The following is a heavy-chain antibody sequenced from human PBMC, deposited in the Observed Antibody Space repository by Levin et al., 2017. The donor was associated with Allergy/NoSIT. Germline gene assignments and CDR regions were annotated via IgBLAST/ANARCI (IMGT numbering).Heavy chain of an antibody. CDR2: IYSGGST. V-gene: IGHV3-53*01. D-gene: IGHD3-22*01. CDR1: GFTVSSNY. Sequence: GGSLRLSCAASGFTVSSNYMSWVRQAPGKGLEWVSVIYSGGSTYYADSVKGRFTISRDNSKNTLYLQMNSLRAEDTAVYYCARTYYDSNAFDVWGQGTMVSVSS. CDR3: ARTYYDSNAFDV. J-gene: IGHJ3*01.